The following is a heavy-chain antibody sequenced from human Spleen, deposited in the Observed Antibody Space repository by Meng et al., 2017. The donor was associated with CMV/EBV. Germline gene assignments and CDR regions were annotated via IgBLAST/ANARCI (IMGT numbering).Heavy chain of an antibody. D-gene: IGHD3-3*01. Sequence: GGSLRLSCEASGFTVSSNYMSWVRQAPGKGLEWVSVIYSDGRKYYADSVRGRFTISRDNSKNILYLQMNSLRGEDTAVYYCASHTAPTEWAAYFDYWGQGTLVTVSS. CDR1: GFTVSSNY. V-gene: IGHV3-66*02. J-gene: IGHJ4*02. CDR3: ASHTAPTEWAAYFDY. CDR2: IYSDGRK.